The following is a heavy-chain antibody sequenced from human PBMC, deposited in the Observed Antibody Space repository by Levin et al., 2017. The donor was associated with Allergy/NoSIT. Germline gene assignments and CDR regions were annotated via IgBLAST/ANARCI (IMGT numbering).Heavy chain of an antibody. CDR3: ARGTTTRQREDLFDY. D-gene: IGHD4-11*01. V-gene: IGHV3-21*01. CDR2: ISTGGRHI. CDR1: GFTFSAYS. Sequence: GGSLRLSCAASGFTFSAYSMNWVRQAPGKGLEWVSSISTGGRHIYYADSVKGRFTISRDNAKHSLYLQMNSLGAEDTAVYYCARGTTTRQREDLFDYWGQGTLVTVS. J-gene: IGHJ4*02.